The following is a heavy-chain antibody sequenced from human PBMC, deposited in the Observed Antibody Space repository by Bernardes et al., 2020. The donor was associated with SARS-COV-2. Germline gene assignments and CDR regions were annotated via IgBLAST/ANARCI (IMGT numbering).Heavy chain of an antibody. CDR1: GFTFSSYD. J-gene: IGHJ6*02. Sequence: GGSLRLSCAASGFTFSSYDMHWVRQATGKGLEWVSAIGTAGDTYYPGSVKGRFTISRENAKNSLYLQMNSLRAGDTAVYYCARAVPSGYDSYYYYYGMDVWGQGALITVSS. D-gene: IGHD5-12*01. CDR2: IGTAGDT. V-gene: IGHV3-13*01. CDR3: ARAVPSGYDSYYYYYGMDV.